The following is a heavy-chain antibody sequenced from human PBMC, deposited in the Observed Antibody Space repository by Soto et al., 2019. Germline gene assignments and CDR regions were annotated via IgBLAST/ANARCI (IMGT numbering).Heavy chain of an antibody. J-gene: IGHJ3*02. CDR1: GGTFSSYT. CDR3: ATYYDDYSKHDAFDI. Sequence: QVQLVQSGAEVKKPGSSVKVSCKASGGTFSSYTISWVRQAPGQRLEWMGRIIPILGIANYAQKFQGRVTITADKPTSTADMELSSLRSEDTAVYYCATYYDDYSKHDAFDIWGQGTMVTVSS. CDR2: IIPILGIA. V-gene: IGHV1-69*02. D-gene: IGHD3-22*01.